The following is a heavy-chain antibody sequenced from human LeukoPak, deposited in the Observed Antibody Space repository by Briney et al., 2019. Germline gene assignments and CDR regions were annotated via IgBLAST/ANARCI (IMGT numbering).Heavy chain of an antibody. CDR2: INPNSGGT. D-gene: IGHD3-9*01. V-gene: IGHV1-2*06. CDR3: VTNYDILTGYPY. J-gene: IGHJ4*02. CDR1: GYTFTGYY. Sequence: ASVKVSCKASGYTFTGYYMHWVRQAPGQGLEWMGRINPNSGGTNYAQKLQGRVTMTTDTSTSTAYMELRSLRSDDTAVYYCVTNYDILTGYPYWGQGTLVTVSS.